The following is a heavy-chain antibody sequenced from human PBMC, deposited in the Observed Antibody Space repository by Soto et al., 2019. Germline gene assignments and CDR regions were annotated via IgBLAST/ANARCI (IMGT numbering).Heavy chain of an antibody. V-gene: IGHV3-30*02. CDR1: GFTFNSYA. Sequence: PGGSLRLSCAASGFTFNSYAMHWVRQAPGKGLEWVGVIWYDGSNTFYAESVKGRFTISRDNSKNTLYLQMSSLRPEDTAVYYCVKDHGTAMVRGGLDSWGQGALVTVSS. J-gene: IGHJ4*02. CDR2: IWYDGSNT. CDR3: VKDHGTAMVRGGLDS. D-gene: IGHD3-10*01.